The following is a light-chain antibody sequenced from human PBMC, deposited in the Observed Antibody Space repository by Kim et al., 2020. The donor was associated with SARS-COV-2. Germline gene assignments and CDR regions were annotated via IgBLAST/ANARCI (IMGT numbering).Light chain of an antibody. CDR1: RRVHSL. Sequence: ASVGDRVTSTCRASRRVHSLLGLYQQKPQKAPNLLIYLTSHLASGVPASFSGSGAGTEFTHTISSLQPEDFAAYYCQQYQQYPITFGQGTRLEIK. CDR3: QQYQQYPIT. CDR2: LTS. V-gene: IGKV1-5*01. J-gene: IGKJ5*01.